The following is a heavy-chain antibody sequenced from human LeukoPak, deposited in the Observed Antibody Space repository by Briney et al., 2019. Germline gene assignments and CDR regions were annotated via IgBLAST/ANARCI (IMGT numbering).Heavy chain of an antibody. CDR1: GFTFSDYY. CDR3: ARIRRAMDV. V-gene: IGHV4-38-2*01. D-gene: IGHD3-10*01. CDR2: IYYSGST. Sequence: LRLSCAASGFTFSDYYMSWIRQPPGKGLEWIGSIYYSGSTYYNPSLKSRVTISVGTSKNQFSLKLSSVTAADTAVYYCARIRRAMDVWGKGTTVTVSS. J-gene: IGHJ6*03.